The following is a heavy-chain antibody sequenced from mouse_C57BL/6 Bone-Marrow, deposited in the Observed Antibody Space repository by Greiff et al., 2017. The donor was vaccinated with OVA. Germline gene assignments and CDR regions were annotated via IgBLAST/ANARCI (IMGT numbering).Heavy chain of an antibody. CDR3: AREGSSYRYWYFDV. D-gene: IGHD1-1*01. CDR1: GYSITSGYY. Sequence: EVKLVESGPGLVKPSQSLSLTCSVTGYSITSGYYWNWIRQFPGNKLEWMGYISYDGSNNYNPSLKNRISITRDTSKNQFFLKLNSVTTEDTATYYCAREGSSYRYWYFDVWGTGTTVTVSS. V-gene: IGHV3-6*01. CDR2: ISYDGSN. J-gene: IGHJ1*03.